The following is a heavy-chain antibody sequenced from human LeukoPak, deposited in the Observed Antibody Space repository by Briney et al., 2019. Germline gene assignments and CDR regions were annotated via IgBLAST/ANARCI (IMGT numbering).Heavy chain of an antibody. CDR1: GYTFTSYG. D-gene: IGHD2-15*01. Sequence: GASVKVSCKASGYTFTSYGISWVRQAPGQGLEWMGWISAYNGNTNYAQKLQGRVTMTTDTSTSTAYMELRSLRSDDTAVYYCAREGCGGSCYGPYYYYGMDVWGQGTTVTVSS. V-gene: IGHV1-18*01. CDR3: AREGCGGSCYGPYYYYGMDV. CDR2: ISAYNGNT. J-gene: IGHJ6*02.